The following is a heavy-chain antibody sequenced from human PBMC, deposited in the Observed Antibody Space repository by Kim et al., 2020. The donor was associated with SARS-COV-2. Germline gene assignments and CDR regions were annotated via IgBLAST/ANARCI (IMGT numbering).Heavy chain of an antibody. Sequence: SETLSLTCTVSGGSISSSSYYWGWIRQPPGKGLEWIGSIYYSGSTYYNPSLKSRVTISVDTSKNQFSLKLSSVTAADTAMYYCTRQLRDGYNPFDYLGQG. D-gene: IGHD5-18*01. J-gene: IGHJ4*02. V-gene: IGHV4-39*01. CDR1: GGSISSSSYY. CDR3: TRQLRDGYNPFDY. CDR2: IYYSGST.